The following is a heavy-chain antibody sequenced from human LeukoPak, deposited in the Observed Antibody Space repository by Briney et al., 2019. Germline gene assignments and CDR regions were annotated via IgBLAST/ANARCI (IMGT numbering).Heavy chain of an antibody. D-gene: IGHD4-17*01. CDR3: VRDNYGVDY. CDR2: INGDGSST. CDR1: GFTFSTYW. V-gene: IGHV3-74*01. J-gene: IGHJ4*02. Sequence: PGGSLRLSCAASGFTFSTYWTQWVRQAPGKGLVWVSHINGDGSSTTYADSVKGRFTISRDNAKNTLYLQMNSLRAEDTAVYYCVRDNYGVDYWGQGTLVTVSS.